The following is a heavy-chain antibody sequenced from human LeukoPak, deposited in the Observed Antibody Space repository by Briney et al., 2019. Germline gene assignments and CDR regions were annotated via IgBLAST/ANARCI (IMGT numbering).Heavy chain of an antibody. Sequence: ASVKVSCKASGYTFTSYDIDWVRQATGQGLEWMGWMNPNSGNTGYAQKFQGRVTMTRNTSISTAYMELSSLRSEDTAVYYCARGGTYSSGRAYFDYWGQGTLVTVSS. CDR1: GYTFTSYD. CDR3: ARGGTYSSGRAYFDY. J-gene: IGHJ4*02. D-gene: IGHD6-19*01. CDR2: MNPNSGNT. V-gene: IGHV1-8*01.